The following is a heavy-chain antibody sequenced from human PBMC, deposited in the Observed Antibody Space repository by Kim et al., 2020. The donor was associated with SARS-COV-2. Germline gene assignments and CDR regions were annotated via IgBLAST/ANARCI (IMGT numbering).Heavy chain of an antibody. CDR2: ISGDGSTT. CDR3: ARDLGANGY. Sequence: GGSLRLSCAASGFTFSNYWMHWVRQAPGRGLVWVSRISGDGSTTTYADSVKGRFTISRDNAKNTLSLQMNSLRAEDTAVYYCARDLGANGYWGQGTLVT. J-gene: IGHJ4*02. D-gene: IGHD3-16*01. V-gene: IGHV3-74*01. CDR1: GFTFSNYW.